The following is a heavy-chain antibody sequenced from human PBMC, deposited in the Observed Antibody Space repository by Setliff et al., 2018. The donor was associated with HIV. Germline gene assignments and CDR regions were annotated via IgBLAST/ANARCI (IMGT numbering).Heavy chain of an antibody. D-gene: IGHD2-2*01. Sequence: GGSLRLSCAASGFTFSSYSMNWVRQAPGKGLEWVSSISSSSSYIYYADSVKGRFTISRDNAKNTLYLQINSLRVDDTAVYYCARAGEYRFDYWGQGTLVTVSS. CDR1: GFTFSSYS. J-gene: IGHJ4*02. CDR3: ARAGEYRFDY. V-gene: IGHV3-21*01. CDR2: ISSSSSYI.